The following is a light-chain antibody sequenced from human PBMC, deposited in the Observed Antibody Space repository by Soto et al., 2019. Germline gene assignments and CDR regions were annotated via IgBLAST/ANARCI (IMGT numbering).Light chain of an antibody. CDR3: QQRNSWPPTFT. J-gene: IGKJ5*01. Sequence: EVVMTQSPATLSVSPGARATLSGRASQSVSTNLAWYQQKVGQAPRLLMYGASVRATGVPTRFSGSGSGTDFTLTISSLEPEDFAVYYCQQRNSWPPTFTFGQGTRLEIK. V-gene: IGKV3-15*01. CDR2: GAS. CDR1: QSVSTN.